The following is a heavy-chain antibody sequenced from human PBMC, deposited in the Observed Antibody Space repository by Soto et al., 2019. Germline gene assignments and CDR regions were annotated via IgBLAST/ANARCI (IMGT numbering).Heavy chain of an antibody. CDR1: GGSISSSSYY. CDR2: IYYSGST. D-gene: IGHD1-26*01. V-gene: IGHV4-39*01. CDR3: ARHPRLVGARDSWFDP. J-gene: IGHJ5*02. Sequence: QLQLQESGPGLVKPSETLSLTCTVSGGSISSSSYYWGWIRQPPGKGLEWIGSIYYSGSTYYNPSLKSRVTISVDTSKNQFSLKLSSVTAADTAVYYCARHPRLVGARDSWFDPWGQGTLVTVSS.